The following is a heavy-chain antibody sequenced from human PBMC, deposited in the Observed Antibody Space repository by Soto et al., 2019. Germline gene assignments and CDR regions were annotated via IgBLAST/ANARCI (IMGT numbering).Heavy chain of an antibody. CDR3: ARHGDTAMVPYYYYYCMDV. CDR2: IDPSDSYT. V-gene: IGHV5-10-1*01. Sequence: PGESLKISCKGSGYSFTSYWISWVRQMPGKGLEWMGRIDPSDSYTNYSPSFQGHVTISADKSISTAYLQWSSLKASDTAMYCCARHGDTAMVPYYYYYCMDVWGQGTTVTVSS. CDR1: GYSFTSYW. D-gene: IGHD5-18*01. J-gene: IGHJ6*02.